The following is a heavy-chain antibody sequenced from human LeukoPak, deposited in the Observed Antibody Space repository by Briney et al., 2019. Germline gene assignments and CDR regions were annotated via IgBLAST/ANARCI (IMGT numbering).Heavy chain of an antibody. V-gene: IGHV4-39*01. D-gene: IGHD5-24*01. J-gene: IGHJ4*02. Sequence: SETLSLTCTVSGGSINSHSYYWGWIRQPPGKGLEWIGSVYYDGTSYSNPSLKSRVAIFVDTSRDQFSLDLSFVTAADTALYYCVRHKSTNTGYFDSCGQGTLVSVSS. CDR1: GGSINSHSYY. CDR3: VRHKSTNTGYFDS. CDR2: VYYDGTS.